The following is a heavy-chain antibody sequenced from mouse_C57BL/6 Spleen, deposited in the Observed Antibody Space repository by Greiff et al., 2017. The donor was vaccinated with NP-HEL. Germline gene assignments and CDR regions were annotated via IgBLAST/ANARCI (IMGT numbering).Heavy chain of an antibody. V-gene: IGHV1-55*01. CDR3: ASTTVVATDAMDY. Sequence: VQLQQPGAELVKPGASVKMSCKASGYTFTSYWITWVKQRPGQGLEWIGDIYPGSGSTNYNEKFKSKATLTVDTSSSTAYMQLSSLTSEDSAVYYCASTTVVATDAMDYWGQGTSVTVSS. CDR2: IYPGSGST. D-gene: IGHD1-1*01. CDR1: GYTFTSYW. J-gene: IGHJ4*01.